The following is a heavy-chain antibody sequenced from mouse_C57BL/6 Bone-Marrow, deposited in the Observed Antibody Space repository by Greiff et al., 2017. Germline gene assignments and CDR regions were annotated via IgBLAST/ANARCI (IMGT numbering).Heavy chain of an antibody. CDR2: IDPENGDT. Sequence: VQLQQSGAELVRPGASVKLSCTASGFNFKDDYMHWVKQRPEQGLEWIGWIDPENGDTEYASKFQGKATITADTSSNTAYLQLSSLTSEDTAVYYCTTPGPFAYWGQGTLVTVSA. CDR1: GFNFKDDY. V-gene: IGHV14-4*01. D-gene: IGHD3-1*01. CDR3: TTPGPFAY. J-gene: IGHJ3*01.